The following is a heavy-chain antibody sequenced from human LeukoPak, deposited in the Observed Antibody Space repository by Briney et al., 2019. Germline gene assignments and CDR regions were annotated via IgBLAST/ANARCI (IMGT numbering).Heavy chain of an antibody. J-gene: IGHJ6*03. CDR2: INHSGST. CDR3: ASGPVIAVAGTYYYYYMDV. Sequence: SETLSLTCAVYGGSFSGYYWSRIRQPPGKGLEWIGEINHSGSTNYNPSLKSRVTISVDTSKNQFSLKLSSVTAADTAVYYCASGPVIAVAGTYYYYYMDVWGKGTTVTVSS. V-gene: IGHV4-34*01. D-gene: IGHD6-19*01. CDR1: GGSFSGYY.